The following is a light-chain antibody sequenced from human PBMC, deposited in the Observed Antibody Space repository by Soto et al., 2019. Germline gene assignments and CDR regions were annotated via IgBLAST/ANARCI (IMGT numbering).Light chain of an antibody. CDR1: SSDVGGFNY. CDR2: DVT. J-gene: IGLJ1*01. V-gene: IGLV2-14*03. Sequence: ALTQPASVSGSPGQSITISCTGTSSDVGGFNYVSWYQQHPGKAPKLMIYDVTNRPSGVSYRFSGSKSGNTASLTISGLQAEDEADYYCNSYTSSSTYVFGTGTKLTVL. CDR3: NSYTSSSTYV.